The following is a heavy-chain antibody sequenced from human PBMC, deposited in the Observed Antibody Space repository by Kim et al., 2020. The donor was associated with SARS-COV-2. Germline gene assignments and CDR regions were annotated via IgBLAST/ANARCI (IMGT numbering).Heavy chain of an antibody. CDR1: GGSISSYY. D-gene: IGHD3-3*01. J-gene: IGHJ3*02. CDR2: IYYSGST. CDR3: ARHRTIFGVAGAFDI. Sequence: SENLSLTCTVSGGSISSYYWSWIRQPPGKGLEWIGYIYYSGSTNYNPSLKSRVTISIDTSKNQFSLKLSSVTAADTAVYYCARHRTIFGVAGAFDIWGQGTMVTVSS. V-gene: IGHV4-59*08.